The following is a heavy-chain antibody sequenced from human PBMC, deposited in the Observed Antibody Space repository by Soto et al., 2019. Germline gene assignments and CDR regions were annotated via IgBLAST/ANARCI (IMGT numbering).Heavy chain of an antibody. Sequence: QVQLVESGGGVVQPGRSLRLSCAASGFTFSSYAMHWVRQAPGKGLEWVAVISYDGSNKYYADSVKGRFTISRDNSENTLYLQMNSVRAEDTAVYYCARDRSVGANRSHDYWGKGTLFTVSS. V-gene: IGHV3-30-3*01. J-gene: IGHJ4*02. CDR1: GFTFSSYA. CDR2: ISYDGSNK. D-gene: IGHD1-26*01. CDR3: ARDRSVGANRSHDY.